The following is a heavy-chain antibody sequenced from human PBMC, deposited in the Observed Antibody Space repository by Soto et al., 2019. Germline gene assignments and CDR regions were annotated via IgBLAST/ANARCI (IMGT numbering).Heavy chain of an antibody. CDR3: AREPTVVTSGVFDY. V-gene: IGHV3-30-3*01. CDR2: ISYDGSNK. CDR1: GFTFSSYA. Sequence: QVQLVESGGGVVQPGRSLRLSCAASGFTFSSYAMHWVRQAPGKGLEWVAVISYDGSNKYYAESVKGRFTISGDNSNNTLELQMNSLRAEDTAVYYCAREPTVVTSGVFDYWGQGTLVTVSS. D-gene: IGHD4-17*01. J-gene: IGHJ4*02.